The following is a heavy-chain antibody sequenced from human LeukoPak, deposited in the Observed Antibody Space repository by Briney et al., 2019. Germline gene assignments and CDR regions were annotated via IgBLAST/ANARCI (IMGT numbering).Heavy chain of an antibody. J-gene: IGHJ4*02. CDR1: GYTFTSYG. V-gene: IGHV1-18*01. CDR2: ISAYNGNT. CDR3: ARDPYPAVYDSSGYYYGPPNQDQPGRTPLDY. D-gene: IGHD3-22*01. Sequence: GASVTVSCTASGYTFTSYGISWVRQAPGQGLEWMGWISAYNGNTNYAQKLQGRVTMTTDTSTSTAYMELRSLRSDDTAVYYCARDPYPAVYDSSGYYYGPPNQDQPGRTPLDYWGQGTLVTVSS.